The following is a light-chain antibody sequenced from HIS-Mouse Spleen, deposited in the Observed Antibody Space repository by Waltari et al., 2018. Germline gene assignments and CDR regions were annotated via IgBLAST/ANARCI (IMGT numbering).Light chain of an antibody. CDR3: QAWDSSTVV. Sequence: SYELTQPPSVSVSPGQTASITCSGDKLGDKYACWYQQKPGQSPVLVIYQDSKRPSGIPEQFSGSNSGNTGPLTISGTQAMDEADYYCQAWDSSTVVFGGGTKLTVL. CDR2: QDS. J-gene: IGLJ2*01. V-gene: IGLV3-1*01. CDR1: KLGDKY.